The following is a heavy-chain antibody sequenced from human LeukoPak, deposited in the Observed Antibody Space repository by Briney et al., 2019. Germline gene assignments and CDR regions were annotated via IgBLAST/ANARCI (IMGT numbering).Heavy chain of an antibody. V-gene: IGHV3-30-3*01. D-gene: IGHD3-16*01. CDR1: GFTFSSYA. Sequence: GGSLRLSCAASGFTFSSYAMHWVRQAPGKGLEWVAVISYDGSNKYYADSVKGRFTISRDNSKNTLYLQMNSLRAEDTAVYYCARDPGDDYYYYYMDVWGKGTTVTVSS. J-gene: IGHJ6*03. CDR2: ISYDGSNK. CDR3: ARDPGDDYYYYYMDV.